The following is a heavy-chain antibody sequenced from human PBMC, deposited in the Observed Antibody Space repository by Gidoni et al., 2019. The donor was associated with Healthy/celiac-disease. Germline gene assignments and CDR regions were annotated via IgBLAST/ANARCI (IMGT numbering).Heavy chain of an antibody. CDR2: INSDGSST. J-gene: IGHJ4*02. V-gene: IGHV3-74*01. CDR3: ARSGSYSSGRVGDYFDY. Sequence: EVQLVESGGGLVQPGGSLRLSCAASGFTFSSYWMHWVRQAPGKGLVWVSRINSDGSSTSYADSVKGRFTISRDNAKNTLYLQMNSLRAEDTAVYYCARSGSYSSGRVGDYFDYWGQGTLVTVSS. D-gene: IGHD6-19*01. CDR1: GFTFSSYW.